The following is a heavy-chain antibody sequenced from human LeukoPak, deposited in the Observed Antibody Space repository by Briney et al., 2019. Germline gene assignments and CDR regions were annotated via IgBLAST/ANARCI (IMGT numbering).Heavy chain of an antibody. Sequence: ASVKVSCKASGYTFTSYGISWVRQAPGQGLEWMGWISAYNGKTNYVQNLQGRITMTIDTSTSSAYMELRSLRSDDTAVYYCARADGWEAAAGTGGIRFQHWGQGTLVTVSS. CDR1: GYTFTSYG. J-gene: IGHJ1*01. V-gene: IGHV1-18*01. CDR3: ARADGWEAAAGTGGIRFQH. D-gene: IGHD6-13*01. CDR2: ISAYNGKT.